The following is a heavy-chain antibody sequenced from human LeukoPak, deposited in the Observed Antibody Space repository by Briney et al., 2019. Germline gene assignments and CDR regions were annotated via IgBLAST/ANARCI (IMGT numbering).Heavy chain of an antibody. CDR2: IDTNTGAT. D-gene: IGHD2-8*02. J-gene: IGHJ4*02. V-gene: IGHV1-2*02. CDR3: ASEAFCAGGSCNVQRVAS. CDR1: GYTFTAYY. Sequence: ASVKVSCKASGYTFTAYYIHWVRQAPGQGLEWMGWIDTNTGATKYAQKFQGRVTITRDTSTGTAYMELSSLISGDAALYYCASEAFCAGGSCNVQRVASWGPGTLVTVSS.